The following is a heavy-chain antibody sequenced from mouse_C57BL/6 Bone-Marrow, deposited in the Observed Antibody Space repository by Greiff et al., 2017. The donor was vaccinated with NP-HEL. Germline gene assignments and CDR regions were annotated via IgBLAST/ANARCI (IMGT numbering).Heavy chain of an antibody. CDR3: ARTAMVTTYYFDG. Sequence: EVKLVESGPGLVKPSQSLSLTCSVTGYSITSDYWNWIRKIPGKKIEYIGYISYCGSTYYNPSPKSRISITRDTSKNQYYLLLNSVTTEDTATYYCARTAMVTTYYFDGWGQGTTLTVAS. D-gene: IGHD2-2*01. CDR2: ISYCGST. CDR1: GYSITSDY. V-gene: IGHV3-8*01. J-gene: IGHJ2*01.